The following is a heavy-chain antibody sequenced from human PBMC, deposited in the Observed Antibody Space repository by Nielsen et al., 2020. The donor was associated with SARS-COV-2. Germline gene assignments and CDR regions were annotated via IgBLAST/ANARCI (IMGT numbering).Heavy chain of an antibody. CDR2: ISWNSGSI. V-gene: IGHV3-9*01. CDR3: ATLRGGVVPAAKKGSDYYYYYGMDV. Sequence: SLKISCAASGLTFDDYAMHWVRQAPGKGLEWVSGISWNSGSIGYADSVKGRFTISRDNAKNSLYLQMNSLRAEDTALYYCATLRGGVVPAAKKGSDYYYYYGMDVWGQETTVTVSS. J-gene: IGHJ6*02. D-gene: IGHD2-2*01. CDR1: GLTFDDYA.